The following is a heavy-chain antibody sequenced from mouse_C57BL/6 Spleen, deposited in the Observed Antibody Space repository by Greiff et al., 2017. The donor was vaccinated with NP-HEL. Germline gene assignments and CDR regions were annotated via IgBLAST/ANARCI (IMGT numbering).Heavy chain of an antibody. CDR2: IDPSDSYT. Sequence: VQLQQSGAELVKPGASVKLSCKASGYTFTSYWMQWVKQRPGQGLEWIGEIDPSDSYTNYNQKFKGKATLTVDTSSSTAYMQLSSLTSEDSAVYYCARHGSRDYWGQGTTLTVSS. J-gene: IGHJ2*01. CDR3: ARHGSRDY. CDR1: GYTFTSYW. D-gene: IGHD1-1*01. V-gene: IGHV1-50*01.